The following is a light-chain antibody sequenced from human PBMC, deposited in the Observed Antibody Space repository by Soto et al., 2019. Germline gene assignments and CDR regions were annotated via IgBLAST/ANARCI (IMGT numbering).Light chain of an antibody. V-gene: IGLV2-11*01. CDR2: NVN. J-gene: IGLJ3*02. CDR3: CSYEGSTDLL. Sequence: QSALTQPLSVSGSPGQSVTISCTGTTTNVATYNYVSWYQHHPGKAPNLIYYNVNERPSGVSDLFSGSKSGNAASLTIAGLQADDEDDYYCCSYEGSTDLLFGGGTKLTVL. CDR1: TTNVATYNY.